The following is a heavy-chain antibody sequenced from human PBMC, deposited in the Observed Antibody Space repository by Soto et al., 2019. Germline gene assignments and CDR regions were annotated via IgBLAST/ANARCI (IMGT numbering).Heavy chain of an antibody. Sequence: SETRSRTCFVGGGTMRYGGYSYSWIRQSPGEGVEWLGYISHLETPYYNPSFKSRLSLSIDSTRNQFSLTLSSMPAADKAVYYCARGGGYDSFDLCGQGIQVTVS. V-gene: IGHV4-30-2*06. CDR2: ISHLETP. CDR3: ARGGGYDSFDL. CDR1: GGTMRYGGYS. D-gene: IGHD2-15*01. J-gene: IGHJ4*02.